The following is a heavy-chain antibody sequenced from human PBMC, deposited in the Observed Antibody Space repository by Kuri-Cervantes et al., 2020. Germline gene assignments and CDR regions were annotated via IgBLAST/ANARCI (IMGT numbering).Heavy chain of an antibody. CDR3: VRALGGLLTF. CDR2: ISHSGNT. D-gene: IGHD4/OR15-4a*01. J-gene: IGHJ4*02. V-gene: IGHV4-4*02. Sequence: SETLSLTCAVSGDSISSNNWWNWVRQSPGKGLECIGEISHSGNTNHNPSLRSRITISIDKSKNQFSLKLTSVTAADTAVYFCVRALGGLLTFWGQGILVTVSS. CDR1: GDSISSNNW.